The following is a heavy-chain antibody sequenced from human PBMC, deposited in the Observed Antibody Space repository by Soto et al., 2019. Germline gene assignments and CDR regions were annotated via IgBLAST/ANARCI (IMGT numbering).Heavy chain of an antibody. CDR2: ISGSGGST. CDR3: AKTPKIGYCSGGSCSNFDY. D-gene: IGHD2-15*01. V-gene: IGHV3-23*01. CDR1: GFTFSSYA. J-gene: IGHJ4*02. Sequence: EVQLLESGGGLVQPGGSLRLSCAASGFTFSSYAMSWVRQAPGKGLEWVSAISGSGGSTYYADSVKGRFTISRDNSKNTLYLQTNSLRAEDTAVYYRAKTPKIGYCSGGSCSNFDYWGQGTLVTVSS.